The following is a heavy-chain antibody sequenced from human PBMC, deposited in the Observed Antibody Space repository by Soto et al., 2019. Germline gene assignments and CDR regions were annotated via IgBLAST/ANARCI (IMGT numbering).Heavy chain of an antibody. J-gene: IGHJ4*02. Sequence: EVPLLESGGGLVQPGGSLRLSCAASGFPLTAYAMSWVRQAPGKGLEWVSAISSSGAGTFYADTVKGRFTISKDSSKNTLYLQMNSLRAEDTAIYYCAKKGYCTGDACYAFDYWGQGTLVTVSS. CDR3: AKKGYCTGDACYAFDY. D-gene: IGHD2-8*02. CDR2: ISSSGAGT. V-gene: IGHV3-23*01. CDR1: GFPLTAYA.